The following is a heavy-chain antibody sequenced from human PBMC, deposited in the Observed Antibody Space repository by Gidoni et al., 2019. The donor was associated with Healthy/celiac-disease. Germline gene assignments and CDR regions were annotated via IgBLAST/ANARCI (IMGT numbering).Heavy chain of an antibody. V-gene: IGHV3-11*01. J-gene: IGHJ6*02. CDR3: ARTGVEYCSGGSCYILQKYYYYYGMDV. Sequence: SWNPHGPGKGLEWVSYTSSSGSTIYYADSVKGRFTISRDNAKNSLYLQMNSLRAEDTAVYYCARTGVEYCSGGSCYILQKYYYYYGMDVWGQGTTVTVSS. CDR2: TSSSGSTI. D-gene: IGHD2-15*01.